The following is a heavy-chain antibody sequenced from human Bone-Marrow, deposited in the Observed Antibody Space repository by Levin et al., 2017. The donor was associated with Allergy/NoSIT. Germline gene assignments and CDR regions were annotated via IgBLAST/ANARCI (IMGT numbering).Heavy chain of an antibody. CDR2: INQDGSEK. CDR3: VRDHYSSGLVFDF. D-gene: IGHD6-19*01. CDR1: GFNFNDYW. V-gene: IGHV3-7*01. J-gene: IGHJ4*02. Sequence: HAGGSLRLSCAASGFNFNDYWLNWVRQAPGKGLEWVASINQDGSEKYLVDSVKGRFTISRDNTRKSLYLQMNSLRAEDTAVYYCVRDHYSSGLVFDFWGQGALVTVSS.